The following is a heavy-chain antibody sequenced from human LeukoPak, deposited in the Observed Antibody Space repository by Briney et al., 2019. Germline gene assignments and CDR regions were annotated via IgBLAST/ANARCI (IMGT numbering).Heavy chain of an antibody. CDR2: IYYSGST. D-gene: IGHD5-12*01. CDR1: GGSVSSRDYY. CDR3: ARGLTRGYTYGGCFDP. V-gene: IGHV4-39*01. Sequence: SETLSLTCTVYGGSVSSRDYYWGWIRQPPGKGLEWIARIYYSGSTYYSPSLKSGVTISVDTSKNQFSLKLRSVTATDTAVYYCARGLTRGYTYGGCFDPWGQGTLVTVSS. J-gene: IGHJ5*02.